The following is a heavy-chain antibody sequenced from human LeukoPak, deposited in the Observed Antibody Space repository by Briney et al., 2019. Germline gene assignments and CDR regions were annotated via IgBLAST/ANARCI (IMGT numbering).Heavy chain of an antibody. CDR3: ARDQSKIRAPTTPYWYFDL. J-gene: IGHJ2*01. V-gene: IGHV4-30-4*01. CDR1: GGSISSGDYY. D-gene: IGHD5-12*01. CDR2: IYYSGST. Sequence: SQTLSLTCTVSGGSISSGDYYWSWIRQPPGKGLEGIGYIYYSGSTYYNPSLKSRVTISVDTSKHQFSLKLSSVTAADTAVYYCARDQSKIRAPTTPYWYFDLWGRGTLVTVSS.